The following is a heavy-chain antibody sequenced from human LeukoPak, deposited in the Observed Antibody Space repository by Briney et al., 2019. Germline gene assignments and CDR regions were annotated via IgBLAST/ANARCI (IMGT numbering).Heavy chain of an antibody. V-gene: IGHV4-34*01. Sequence: SETLSLTCAVYGGSFSGYYWSWIRQPPGKGLEWIGEINHSGSTNYNPSLKSRVTISADTSKNQFSLKLSSVTAADTAVYYCARRRSLYGDYDAFDIWGQGTTVTVSS. D-gene: IGHD4-17*01. CDR3: ARRRSLYGDYDAFDI. J-gene: IGHJ3*02. CDR2: INHSGST. CDR1: GGSFSGYY.